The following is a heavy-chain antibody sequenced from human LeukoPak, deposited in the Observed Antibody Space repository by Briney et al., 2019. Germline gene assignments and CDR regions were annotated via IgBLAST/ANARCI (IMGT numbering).Heavy chain of an antibody. CDR2: IKQDGSEK. CDR3: ARDVARGLGTAYDAFDI. V-gene: IGHV3-7*01. J-gene: IGHJ3*02. Sequence: GGSLRLSCAASGFTFSSYWMSWVRQAPGKGLEWVANIKQDGSEKYYVDSVKGRFTISRDNAKNSLYLQMNSLRAEDTAVCYCARDVARGLGTAYDAFDIWGQGTMVTVSS. CDR1: GFTFSSYW. D-gene: IGHD2-21*02.